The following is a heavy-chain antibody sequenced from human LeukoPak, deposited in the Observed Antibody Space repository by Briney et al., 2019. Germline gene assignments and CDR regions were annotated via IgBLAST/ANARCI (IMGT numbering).Heavy chain of an antibody. J-gene: IGHJ5*02. CDR2: INYSGST. CDR1: GGSISSYY. V-gene: IGHV4-59*08. Sequence: PSETLSLTCTVSGGSISSYYWSWIRQPPGKGLEWIGYINYSGSTNYNPSLKSRVTISVDTSKNQFSLKLSSVTAADTAVYYCARHGFRGDGYNWAANWFDPWGQGTLVTVSS. D-gene: IGHD5-24*01. CDR3: ARHGFRGDGYNWAANWFDP.